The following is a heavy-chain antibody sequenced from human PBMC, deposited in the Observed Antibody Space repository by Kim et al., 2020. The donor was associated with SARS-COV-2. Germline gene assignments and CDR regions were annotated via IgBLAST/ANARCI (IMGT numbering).Heavy chain of an antibody. V-gene: IGHV4-34*01. CDR1: GGSFSGYY. Sequence: SETLSLTCAVYGGSFSGYYWSWIRQPPGKGLEWIGEINHSGSTNYNPSLKSRVTISVDTSKNQFSLKLSSVTAAYTAVYYCSREAGYSSSSWGAFDIWG. D-gene: IGHD6-6*01. CDR2: INHSGST. J-gene: IGHJ3*02. CDR3: SREAGYSSSSWGAFDI.